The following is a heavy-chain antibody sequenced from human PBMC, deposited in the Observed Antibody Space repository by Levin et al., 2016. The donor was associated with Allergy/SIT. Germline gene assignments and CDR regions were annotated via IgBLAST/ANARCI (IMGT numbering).Heavy chain of an antibody. CDR1: GFTFSRAW. CDR3: ITDPFGGGTAMVTGRGWFDP. Sequence: GGSLRLSCVVSGFTFSRAWMNWVRQAPGKGLEWIGRIKSKGDGATTDYAAPVKGRFTIFADYSTSTLYLQMDSLTMDDTAVYYCITDPFGGGTAMVTGRGWFDPWGQGTLVTVSS. J-gene: IGHJ5*01. D-gene: IGHD5-18*01. V-gene: IGHV3-15*01. CDR2: IKSKGDGATT.